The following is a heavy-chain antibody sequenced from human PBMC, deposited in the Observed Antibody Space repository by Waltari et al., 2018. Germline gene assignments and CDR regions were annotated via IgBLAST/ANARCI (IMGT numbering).Heavy chain of an antibody. J-gene: IGHJ3*01. V-gene: IGHV4-4*07. Sequence: QVQLQESGPGLVQPSGSLSLTCTVSGCSISNSYWNWIRQPAGKGLEWIGRIYAGEDTNYNPSLKSRVTMSLDTSKSQFSLKLNSVTAADTAVYYCARDNNRQAFDVWGQGIMVTVSS. CDR3: ARDNNRQAFDV. CDR2: IYAGEDT. CDR1: GCSISNSY.